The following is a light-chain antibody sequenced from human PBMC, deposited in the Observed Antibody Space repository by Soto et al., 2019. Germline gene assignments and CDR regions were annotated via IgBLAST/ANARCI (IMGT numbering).Light chain of an antibody. Sequence: QSVLTQPASVSGSPGQSITISCTGTSSDVGGYNLVSWYQQHPGKAPKLMIYEGSKRPSGVSNRFSGSKSGNTASLTISGLQAEDEADYYCCSYAGRGTYVFGTGTKLTVL. CDR3: CSYAGRGTYV. V-gene: IGLV2-23*01. J-gene: IGLJ1*01. CDR1: SSDVGGYNL. CDR2: EGS.